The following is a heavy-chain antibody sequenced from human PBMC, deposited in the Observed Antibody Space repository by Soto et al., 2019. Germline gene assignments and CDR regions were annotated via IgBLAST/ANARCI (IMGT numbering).Heavy chain of an antibody. CDR1: GGSISSGGYS. V-gene: IGHV4-30-2*01. CDR2: IYHSGST. CDR3: ARHGSGSXYKNWVDP. D-gene: IGHD3-10*01. J-gene: IGHJ5*02. Sequence: SETLSLTCAVSGGSISSGGYSWSWIRQPPGKGLECIGYIYHSGSTYYNPSLKSRVTISVDRSKNQFSLKLSSVTAADTAVYYCARHGSGSXYKNWVDPWGQGTLVTVSS.